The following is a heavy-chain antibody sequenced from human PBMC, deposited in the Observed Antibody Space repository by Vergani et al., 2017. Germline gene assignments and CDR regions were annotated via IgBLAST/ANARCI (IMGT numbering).Heavy chain of an antibody. CDR1: GFTFSSYS. V-gene: IGHV3-21*01. CDR3: ARGLWRSSSWYYFDY. CDR2: ISSSSSYI. J-gene: IGHJ4*02. Sequence: EVQLLESGGGLVQPGGSLRLSCAASGFTFSSYSMNWVRQAPGKGLEWVSSISSSSSYIYYADSVKGRFTISRDNAKNSLYLQMNSLRAEDTAVYYCARGLWRSSSWYYFDYWGQGTLVTVSS. D-gene: IGHD6-13*01.